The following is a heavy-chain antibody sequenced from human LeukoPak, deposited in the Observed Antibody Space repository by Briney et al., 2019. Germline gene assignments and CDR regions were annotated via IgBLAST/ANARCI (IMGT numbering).Heavy chain of an antibody. D-gene: IGHD4-17*01. CDR3: ARHKPRGQLRLWNYYGIDV. V-gene: IGHV1-69*04. CDR2: IIPIIDIA. Sequence: ASVKVSCKPSGGTFSSYAISWVRQAPGQGLEWMGRIIPIIDIANFAQKFQGRVTITADKSTSTDYMELSSLTSEDTAVYYCARHKPRGQLRLWNYYGIDVWGQGTTVTVSS. J-gene: IGHJ6*02. CDR1: GGTFSSYA.